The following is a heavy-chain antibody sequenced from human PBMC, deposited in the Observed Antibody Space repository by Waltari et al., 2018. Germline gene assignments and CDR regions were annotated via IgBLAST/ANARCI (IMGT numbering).Heavy chain of an antibody. CDR3: ARASGYSYGYDY. D-gene: IGHD5-18*01. CDR2: IYYSGST. Sequence: QVQLQESGPGLVKPSETLSLTCTVSGGSISSYYWSWLRQPPGKGLEWIGYIYYSGSTNYNPSLKSRVTISVDTSKNQFSLKLSSVTAADTAVYYCARASGYSYGYDYWGQGTLVTVSS. V-gene: IGHV4-59*01. J-gene: IGHJ4*02. CDR1: GGSISSYY.